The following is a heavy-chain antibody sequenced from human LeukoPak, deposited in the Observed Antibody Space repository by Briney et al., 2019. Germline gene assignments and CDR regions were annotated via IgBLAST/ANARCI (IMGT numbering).Heavy chain of an antibody. Sequence: SETLSLTCTVSGGSISSGDYYWSWIRQPPGKGLEWIGYIYYSGSTYYNPSLKSRVTISVDTSKNQFSLKLSSVTAADTAVYYCARSFGVLDAFDIWGQGTMVTVSS. CDR3: ARSFGVLDAFDI. D-gene: IGHD3-3*01. CDR1: GGSISSGDYY. CDR2: IYYSGST. J-gene: IGHJ3*02. V-gene: IGHV4-30-4*01.